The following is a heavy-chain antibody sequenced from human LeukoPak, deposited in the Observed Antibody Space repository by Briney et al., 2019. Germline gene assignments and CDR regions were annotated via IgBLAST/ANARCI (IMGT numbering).Heavy chain of an antibody. Sequence: GRSLRLSCAASGFTFDDYAMHWVRQAPGKGLEWVSGISWNSGSIGYADSVKGRFTISRDNAKNSLYLQMNSLRAEDTALYYCAKVRDEGFPLIWGQGTMVTVSS. CDR2: ISWNSGSI. V-gene: IGHV3-9*01. J-gene: IGHJ3*02. CDR3: AKVRDEGFPLI. CDR1: GFTFDDYA. D-gene: IGHD5-24*01.